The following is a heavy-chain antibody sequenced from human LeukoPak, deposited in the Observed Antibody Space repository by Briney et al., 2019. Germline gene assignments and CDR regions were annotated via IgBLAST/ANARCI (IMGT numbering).Heavy chain of an antibody. J-gene: IGHJ5*02. CDR1: GYTFTSYG. CDR2: ISAYNGNT. V-gene: IGHV1-18*01. CDR3: ARGPAYNWNFPPDP. Sequence: TAVNVSCKASGYTFTSYGISWVRQAPGQGLEWMGWISAYNGNTNYAQKLQGRVTMTTDTSTSTAYMELRSLRSDDTAVYYCARGPAYNWNFPPDPWGQGTLVTVSS. D-gene: IGHD1-7*01.